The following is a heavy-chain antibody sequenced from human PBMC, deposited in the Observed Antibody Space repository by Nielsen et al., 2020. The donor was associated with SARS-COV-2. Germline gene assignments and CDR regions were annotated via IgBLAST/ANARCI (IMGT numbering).Heavy chain of an antibody. V-gene: IGHV3-9*01. D-gene: IGHD2-15*01. Sequence: SLKISCAASGFTFDDYAMHWVRQAPGKGLEWVSGISWNSGRIGYADSVKGRFTISRDNAKNSLYLQMNSLRAEDTAVYYCARGFSRTWWSLVYWGQGTLVTVSS. J-gene: IGHJ4*02. CDR1: GFTFDDYA. CDR2: ISWNSGRI. CDR3: ARGFSRTWWSLVY.